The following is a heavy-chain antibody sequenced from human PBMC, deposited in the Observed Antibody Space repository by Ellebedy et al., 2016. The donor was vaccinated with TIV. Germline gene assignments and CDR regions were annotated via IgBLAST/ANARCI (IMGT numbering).Heavy chain of an antibody. Sequence: MPSETLSLTCAVYGGSFSGYYWGWIRQPPGKGLEWIGSIYYSGSTYYNPSLKSRVTISVDTSKNQFSLKLSSVTAADTAVYYCARLGVLRYFDWGFGYGMDVWGQGTTVTVSS. CDR1: GGSFSGYY. CDR2: IYYSGST. D-gene: IGHD3-9*01. CDR3: ARLGVLRYFDWGFGYGMDV. J-gene: IGHJ6*02. V-gene: IGHV4-39*01.